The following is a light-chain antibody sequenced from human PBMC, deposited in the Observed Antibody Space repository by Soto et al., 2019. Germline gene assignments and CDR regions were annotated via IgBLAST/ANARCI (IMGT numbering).Light chain of an antibody. CDR1: QSVLYSSNNKNY. CDR2: WAS. CDR3: QQYYSTPPYT. V-gene: IGKV4-1*01. Sequence: DIVMTQSPDSLAVSLGERATINCKSSQSVLYSSNNKNYLAWYQQKPGQPPKLLIYWASARESGVPVRFSGSGSGTDFTLTISSLQAEDVAVYYCQQYYSTPPYTFGQVTKLEIK. J-gene: IGKJ2*01.